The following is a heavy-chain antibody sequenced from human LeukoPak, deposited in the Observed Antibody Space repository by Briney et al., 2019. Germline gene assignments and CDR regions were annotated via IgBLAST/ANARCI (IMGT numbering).Heavy chain of an antibody. D-gene: IGHD2-8*01. CDR1: GYTFTGYY. CDR2: INPNSGGT. V-gene: IGHV1-2*02. Sequence: ASVKVSCKASGYTFTGYYMHWVRQAPGQGLEWMGWINPNSGGTNYAQKFQGRVTMTRDTSISTAYMELSRLRSDDTAVYYCASIGDIWMVYANGGRGEDYWGQGTLVTVSS. CDR3: ASIGDIWMVYANGGRGEDY. J-gene: IGHJ4*02.